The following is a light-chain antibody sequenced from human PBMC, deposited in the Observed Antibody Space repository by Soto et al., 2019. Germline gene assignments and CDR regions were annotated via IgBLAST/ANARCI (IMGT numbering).Light chain of an antibody. J-gene: IGLJ3*02. Sequence: QLVLTQSPSASASLGDSVKLTCTLTSGHSSYAIAWHQQQPAKGPRYLMKLNSDGSHNKGDGIPDRFSGSSSGAERYLTISSLQSEDEAIYYCQTWDTGTWVFGGGTKLTVL. CDR2: LNSDGSH. V-gene: IGLV4-69*01. CDR3: QTWDTGTWV. CDR1: SGHSSYA.